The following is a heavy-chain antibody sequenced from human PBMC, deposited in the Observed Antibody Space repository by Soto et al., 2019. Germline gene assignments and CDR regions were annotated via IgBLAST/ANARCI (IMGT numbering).Heavy chain of an antibody. CDR1: GGTFSSFA. V-gene: IGHV1-69*12. D-gene: IGHD3-10*01. Sequence: QVQLVQSGTEVKKPGSSVKVSCKASGGTFSSFAVSWVRQAPGQGLEWMGGILPIFSTTNYAQKFQGRVTITADESTSTAYMELISLRSEDTAVYYCASPMVRGVITTKGFDYWGQGTLVTVSS. CDR3: ASPMVRGVITTKGFDY. CDR2: ILPIFSTT. J-gene: IGHJ4*02.